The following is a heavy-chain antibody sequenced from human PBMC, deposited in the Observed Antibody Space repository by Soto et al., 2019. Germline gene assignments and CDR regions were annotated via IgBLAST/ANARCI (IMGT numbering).Heavy chain of an antibody. D-gene: IGHD1-7*01. CDR3: ARDLLLLTGTTRDWYFDL. J-gene: IGHJ2*01. CDR1: GYTFTSYG. CDR2: ISAYNGNT. Sequence: QVQLVQSGAEVKKPGASVKVSCKASGYTFTSYGISWVRQAPGQGLEWMGWISAYNGNTNYAQKLQGRVTMTTDTSKRTTYTELRSQRSDDTAVYCCARDLLLLTGTTRDWYFDLWGRGTLVTVSS. V-gene: IGHV1-18*01.